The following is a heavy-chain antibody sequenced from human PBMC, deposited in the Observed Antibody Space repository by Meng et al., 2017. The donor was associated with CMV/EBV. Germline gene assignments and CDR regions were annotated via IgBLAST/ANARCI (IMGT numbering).Heavy chain of an antibody. V-gene: IGHV3-30*02. CDR2: IRYDGGNK. D-gene: IGHD3-22*01. Sequence: GESLKISCAASGFTFSSYGMHWVRQAPGKGLEWVAFIRYDGGNKYYADSVKGRFTISRDNSKNTLYLQMNSLRAEDTAVYYCAKDRRYYDSSGYFDYWGQGTLVTVSS. J-gene: IGHJ4*02. CDR1: GFTFSSYG. CDR3: AKDRRYYDSSGYFDY.